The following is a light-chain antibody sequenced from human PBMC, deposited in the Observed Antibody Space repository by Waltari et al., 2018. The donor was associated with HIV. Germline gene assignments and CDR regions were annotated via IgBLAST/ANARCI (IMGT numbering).Light chain of an antibody. J-gene: IGLJ1*01. V-gene: IGLV2-14*01. CDR3: SSYTSTNTYV. Sequence: QSALTQPASVSGSPGQSITISCTGTSSDVGGYNYVSWYQQHPGKAPKLMISEVSDRPSGVSNRLSGSKSANTASLTISGLQAEDEADYYCSSYTSTNTYVFGTGTKVTVL. CDR2: EVS. CDR1: SSDVGGYNY.